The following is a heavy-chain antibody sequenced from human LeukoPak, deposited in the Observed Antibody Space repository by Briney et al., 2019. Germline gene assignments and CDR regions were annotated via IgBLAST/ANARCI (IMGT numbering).Heavy chain of an antibody. D-gene: IGHD6-6*01. CDR2: IYYSGST. J-gene: IGHJ4*02. CDR3: AREVEYREVVYFDY. Sequence: PSETLSLTCTVSGGSISSSSYYWGWIRQPPGKGLEWIGSIYYSGSTYYNPSLKSRVTISVDTSKNQFSLNLSSVTAADTAVYYCAREVEYREVVYFDYWGQGTLVTVSS. V-gene: IGHV4-39*07. CDR1: GGSISSSSYY.